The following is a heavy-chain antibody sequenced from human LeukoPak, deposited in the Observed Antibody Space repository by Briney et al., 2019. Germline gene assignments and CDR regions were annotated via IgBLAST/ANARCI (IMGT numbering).Heavy chain of an antibody. V-gene: IGHV1-8*01. CDR2: MNPNSGNT. CDR1: GYTFTSHD. CDR3: ARGYSPSLRTTGNDF. D-gene: IGHD1-1*01. J-gene: IGHJ4*02. Sequence: ASVKVSCKASGYTFTSHDINWVRQATGQGLEWMGWMNPNSGNTGYAEKFQGRVTMTRDTSINTAYMELHSLRSEDTAVYYCARGYSPSLRTTGNDFWGQGTLVTVSS.